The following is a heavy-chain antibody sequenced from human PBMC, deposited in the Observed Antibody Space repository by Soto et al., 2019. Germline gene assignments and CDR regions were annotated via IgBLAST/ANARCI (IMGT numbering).Heavy chain of an antibody. Sequence: QVQLVQSGAEVKKPGSSVKVSCKASGDTFSSYAISWVRQAPAQGLEWMGGIIPILGTANYAQKFQGRVTIPADKSTRTVYMELSSLRSEDTAVYYCARTQYYYDSSGYYYAEDYYYYYGMDVWGQGTTVTVS. CDR2: IIPILGTA. V-gene: IGHV1-69*06. CDR1: GDTFSSYA. CDR3: ARTQYYYDSSGYYYAEDYYYYYGMDV. D-gene: IGHD3-22*01. J-gene: IGHJ6*02.